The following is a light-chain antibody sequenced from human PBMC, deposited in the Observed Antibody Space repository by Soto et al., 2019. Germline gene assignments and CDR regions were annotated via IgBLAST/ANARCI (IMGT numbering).Light chain of an antibody. CDR2: GSS. J-gene: IGKJ5*01. CDR1: QSVTSNY. CDR3: QQYGSSVIT. Sequence: DIFLTQSPDTLSLSPGERATLSCRASQSVTSNYLVWYQQKAGQAPRLLIYGSSRRATGIPHRFSGSGSGTDFTLTISRLEPEEFAVYYCQQYGSSVITFGQGTRLEIK. V-gene: IGKV3-20*01.